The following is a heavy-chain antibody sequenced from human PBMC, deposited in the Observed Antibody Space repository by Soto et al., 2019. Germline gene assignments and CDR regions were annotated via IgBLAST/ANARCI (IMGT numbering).Heavy chain of an antibody. Sequence: QVQLQESGPGLVKPSETLSLTCTVSGGSISSYYWSWIRQPPGKGLEWIGYIYYSGSTNYNPSLKSRVTISVDTSKNQFSLKLSSVTAADTAVYYCAREARGIAAHGPFDSWGQGTLVTVSS. V-gene: IGHV4-59*01. CDR2: IYYSGST. CDR3: AREARGIAAHGPFDS. CDR1: GGSISSYY. J-gene: IGHJ4*02. D-gene: IGHD6-13*01.